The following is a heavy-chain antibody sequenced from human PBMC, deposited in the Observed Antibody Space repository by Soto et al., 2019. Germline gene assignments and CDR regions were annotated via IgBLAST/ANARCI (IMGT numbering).Heavy chain of an antibody. J-gene: IGHJ4*02. CDR1: GYSFTTYG. Sequence: GASVKVSCKASGYSFTTYGISWVRQAPGQGLEWMGWISAYNGNTNYAQNLQGRVTMTTDTSTSTAYMELRSLRSDDTAVYYCARFYASGSYPYDYWGQGTLVTVSS. CDR3: ARFYASGSYPYDY. V-gene: IGHV1-18*01. D-gene: IGHD3-10*01. CDR2: ISAYNGNT.